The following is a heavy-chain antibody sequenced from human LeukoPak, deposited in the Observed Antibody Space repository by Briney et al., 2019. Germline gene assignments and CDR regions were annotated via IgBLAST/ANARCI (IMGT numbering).Heavy chain of an antibody. CDR3: ARTPTMIVSFFDY. CDR1: GFTFSSYS. Sequence: GGSLRLSCAASGFTFSSYSMNWVRQAPGKGLEWVSSISSSSSYIYYADSVKGRLTISRDNAKNSLYLQMNSLRAEDTAVYYCARTPTMIVSFFDYWGQGTLVTVSS. CDR2: ISSSSSYI. J-gene: IGHJ4*02. V-gene: IGHV3-21*01. D-gene: IGHD3-22*01.